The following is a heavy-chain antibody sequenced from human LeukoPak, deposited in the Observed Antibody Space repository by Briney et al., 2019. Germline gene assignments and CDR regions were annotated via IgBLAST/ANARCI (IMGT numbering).Heavy chain of an antibody. CDR3: ASRFRHYYDSSGYVDY. J-gene: IGHJ4*02. D-gene: IGHD3-22*01. CDR2: IIPIFGTA. Sequence: ASVKVSCKASGGTFSSYAISWVRQAPGQGLEWMGGIIPIFGTANYAQKFQGRVTITADKSTSTAYMELSSLRSEDTAVYYCASRFRHYYDSSGYVDYWGQGTLVTVSS. V-gene: IGHV1-69*06. CDR1: GGTFSSYA.